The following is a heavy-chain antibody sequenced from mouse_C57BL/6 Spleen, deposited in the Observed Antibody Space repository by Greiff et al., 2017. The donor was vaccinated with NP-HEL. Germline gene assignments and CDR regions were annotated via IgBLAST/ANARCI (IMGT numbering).Heavy chain of an antibody. J-gene: IGHJ2*01. V-gene: IGHV1-18*01. D-gene: IGHD4-1*01. Sequence: EVQLQESGPELVKPGASVKIPCKASGYTFTDYNMDWVKQSPGKSLEWIGDINPNNGGTIYNQKFKGKATLTVDKSSSTAYMELRSLTSEDTAVYYCARKGQGTGYYFDYWGQGTTLTVSS. CDR2: INPNNGGT. CDR3: ARKGQGTGYYFDY. CDR1: GYTFTDYN.